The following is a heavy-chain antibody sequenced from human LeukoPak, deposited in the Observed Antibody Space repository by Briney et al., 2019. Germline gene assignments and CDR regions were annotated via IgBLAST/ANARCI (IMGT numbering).Heavy chain of an antibody. CDR1: GFTFSSYG. Sequence: GGSLRLSCAASGFTFSSYGMHWVRQAPGKGLEWVAVISYDGSNKYYADSVKGRFTISRDNSKNTLYLQMNSLRAEDTAVYYCAKDQRGSSGWYLYYYYYGMDVWGQGTTVTVSS. CDR2: ISYDGSNK. D-gene: IGHD6-19*01. J-gene: IGHJ6*02. CDR3: AKDQRGSSGWYLYYYYYGMDV. V-gene: IGHV3-30*18.